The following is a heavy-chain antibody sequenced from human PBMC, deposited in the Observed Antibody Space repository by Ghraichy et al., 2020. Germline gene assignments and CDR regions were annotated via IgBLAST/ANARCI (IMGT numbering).Heavy chain of an antibody. CDR2: ISGSGGST. Sequence: GESLNISCAASGFTFSSYAMSWVRQAPGKGLEWVSAISGSGGSTYYADSVKGRFTISRDNSKNTLYLQMNSLRAEDTAVYYCAKDRRAMIVVVSYWGQGTLVTVSS. V-gene: IGHV3-23*01. CDR3: AKDRRAMIVVVSY. CDR1: GFTFSSYA. D-gene: IGHD3-22*01. J-gene: IGHJ4*02.